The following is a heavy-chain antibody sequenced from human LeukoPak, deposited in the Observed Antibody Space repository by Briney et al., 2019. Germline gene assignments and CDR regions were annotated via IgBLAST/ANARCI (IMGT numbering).Heavy chain of an antibody. J-gene: IGHJ4*02. CDR3: ARAEYYYGSGSYFLDY. D-gene: IGHD3-10*01. Sequence: GGSLRLSCAASGFTFSSYDMHWVRQATGKGLEWVSAIGTAGDTYYPGSVKGRFTISRENAKNSLYLQMNSLRARDTAVYYCARAEYYYGSGSYFLDYWGQGTLVTVSS. CDR2: IGTAGDT. V-gene: IGHV3-13*01. CDR1: GFTFSSYD.